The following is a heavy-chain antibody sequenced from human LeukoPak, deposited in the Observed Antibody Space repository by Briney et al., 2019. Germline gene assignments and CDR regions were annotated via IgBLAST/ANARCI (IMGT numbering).Heavy chain of an antibody. CDR1: GFTFSTYA. V-gene: IGHV3-23*03. Sequence: GGSLRLSCAASGFTFSTYAMTWVRQAPGKGLEWASSINNGGHSTYYADSVKGRFTISRDNSKNTLCLQMNSLRAEDTARYYCAKDPDYGDDYWGQGTLVTVSS. CDR2: INNGGHST. J-gene: IGHJ4*02. D-gene: IGHD4-17*01. CDR3: AKDPDYGDDY.